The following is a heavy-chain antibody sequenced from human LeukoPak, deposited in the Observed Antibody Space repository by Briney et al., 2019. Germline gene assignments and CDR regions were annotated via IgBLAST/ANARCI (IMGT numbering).Heavy chain of an antibody. V-gene: IGHV3-21*01. CDR2: ISSSSSYI. Sequence: GGSLRLSCAASGFTFSSYSMNWVRQAPGKGLEWVSSISSSSSYIYYADSVKGRFTISRDNAKNSLYLQMNSLRAEDTAVYYCARERGSSSGSKLRDYWGQGTLVTVSS. J-gene: IGHJ4*02. CDR1: GFTFSSYS. D-gene: IGHD6-19*01. CDR3: ARERGSSSGSKLRDY.